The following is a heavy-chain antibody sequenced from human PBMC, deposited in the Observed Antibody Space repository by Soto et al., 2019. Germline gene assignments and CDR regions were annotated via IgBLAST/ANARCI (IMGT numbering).Heavy chain of an antibody. D-gene: IGHD2-15*01. CDR1: GFTFDNAW. V-gene: IGHV3-15*07. J-gene: IGHJ4*02. CDR3: TRGGPLGNYFDY. Sequence: EVQLVESGGGLVMPGGSLRLSCAASGFTFDNAWMNWVRQAPGKGLEWVGRIKRNVDGGTIDYAESVKGRFSISGDDSKNTLYLQMNSLKTEDTAVYYCTRGGPLGNYFDYWGQGTLVAVSS. CDR2: IKRNVDGGTI.